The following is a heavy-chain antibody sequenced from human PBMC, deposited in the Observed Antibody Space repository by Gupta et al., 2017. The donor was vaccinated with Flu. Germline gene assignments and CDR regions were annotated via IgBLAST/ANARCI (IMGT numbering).Heavy chain of an antibody. CDR2: ISAYNVNI. CDR1: DYNRRNYG. V-gene: IGHV1-18*01. Sequence: VHSGPEAHKPGTSMTVCCKAVDYNRRNYGVGWVRRTPGQGLEWIGWISAYNVNINYAQKFRGRVTVSTDTSTTAYLEVWNLTSADTAIYYCARWRGYFDFWGQGTLVTVSS. D-gene: IGHD3-3*01. J-gene: IGHJ4*02. CDR3: ARWRGYFDF.